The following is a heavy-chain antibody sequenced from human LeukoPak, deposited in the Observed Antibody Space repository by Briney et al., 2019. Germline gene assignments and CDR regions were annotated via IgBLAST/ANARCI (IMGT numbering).Heavy chain of an antibody. V-gene: IGHV3-66*01. J-gene: IGHJ4*02. CDR2: IYSGGDT. CDR1: GVTVSNNL. D-gene: IGHD5-24*01. CDR3: ARDPPAVAINTYG. Sequence: PGGSLRLSCAASGVTVSNNLMNWVRQAPGKGLEWVSLIYSGGDTHYADSVKGRLTISRDKSKNTLYLQMNSLRVEDTAVYYCARDPPAVAINTYGWGQGTLVTVSS.